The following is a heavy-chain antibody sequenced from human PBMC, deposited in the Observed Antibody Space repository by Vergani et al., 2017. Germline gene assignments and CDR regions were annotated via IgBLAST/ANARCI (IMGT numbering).Heavy chain of an antibody. V-gene: IGHV4-59*01. Sequence: QVQLQESGPGLVKPSETLSLTCTVSGGSISSYYWSWIRQPPGKGLEWIGYIYYSGSTNYNPSLKSRVTISVDTSKNQFSRKLRSVTAADTAVYYCARVLGEAPYYYYYYMDVWGKGTTVTVSS. CDR1: GGSISSYY. CDR3: ARVLGEAPYYYYYYMDV. D-gene: IGHD3-16*01. J-gene: IGHJ6*03. CDR2: IYYSGST.